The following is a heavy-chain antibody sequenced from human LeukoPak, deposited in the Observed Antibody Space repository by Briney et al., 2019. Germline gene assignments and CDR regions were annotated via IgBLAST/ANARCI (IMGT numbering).Heavy chain of an antibody. D-gene: IGHD3-10*01. CDR1: GFTFSSYW. V-gene: IGHV3-74*01. CDR3: ARGYYGSGIDY. CDR2: INSDGSST. Sequence: QPGGSLRLSCAASGFTFSSYWMHWVRQAPGKGLVWVSRINSDGSSTSYADSVKGRFTISRDNAKNTLYLQMNSLRAEDTAVYYCARGYYGSGIDYWGQGTLVTVSS. J-gene: IGHJ4*02.